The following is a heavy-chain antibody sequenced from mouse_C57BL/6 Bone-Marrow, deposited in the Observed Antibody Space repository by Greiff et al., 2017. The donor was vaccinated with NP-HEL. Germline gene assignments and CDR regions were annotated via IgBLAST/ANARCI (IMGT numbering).Heavy chain of an antibody. CDR3: TTEDYSFAY. J-gene: IGHJ3*01. CDR2: LDPENGDT. Sequence: VHVKQSGAELVRPGASVKLSCTASGFNIKDDYMHWVKQRPEQGLEWIGWLDPENGDTEYASKFQGKATITADTSSNTAYLQLSSLTSEDTAVYYCTTEDYSFAYWGQGTLVTVSA. V-gene: IGHV14-4*01. CDR1: GFNIKDDY. D-gene: IGHD1-1*01.